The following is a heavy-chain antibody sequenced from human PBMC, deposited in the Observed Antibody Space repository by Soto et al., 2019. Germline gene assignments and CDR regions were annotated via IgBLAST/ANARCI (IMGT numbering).Heavy chain of an antibody. CDR1: GFTFSSYD. D-gene: IGHD1-1*01. CDR3: VRRVSGNDDY. J-gene: IGHJ4*02. CDR2: ISSNGGTT. Sequence: EVQLAESGGGMVQPGGSLRLSCVASGFTFSSYDMHWVRQAPGKGLEYVSSISSNGGTTYYGNSVKGRFTISRDNSKNTLYLQMCSLRAEVMAVYYCVRRVSGNDDYCGQGTLVTVSS. V-gene: IGHV3-64*01.